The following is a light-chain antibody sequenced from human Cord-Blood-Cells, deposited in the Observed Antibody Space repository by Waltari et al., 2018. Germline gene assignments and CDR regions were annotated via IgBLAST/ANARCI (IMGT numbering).Light chain of an antibody. CDR1: SSDVGSYNL. J-gene: IGLJ2*01. CDR2: EVS. Sequence: QSALTQPASVSGSPGQSITISCTGTSSDVGSYNLVSWYQQHPGKAPKLMIYEVSKRPSGVSNLFSGSKSGNTASLTISGLQADDEADYYCCSYAGSVVFGGGTKLTVL. V-gene: IGLV2-23*02. CDR3: CSYAGSVV.